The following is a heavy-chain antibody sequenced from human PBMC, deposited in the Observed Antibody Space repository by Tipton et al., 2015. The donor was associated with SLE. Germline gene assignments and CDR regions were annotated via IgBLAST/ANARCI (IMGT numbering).Heavy chain of an antibody. Sequence: TLSLTCTVSGGSISSGGYYWSWIRQHPGKGLEWIGYIYYSGSTYYNPSLKSRVTISVDTSKNQFSLKLSSVTAADTAVYYCARDLIMITFGGVIAGYGMEVWGQGTTVTVSS. D-gene: IGHD3-16*02. J-gene: IGHJ6*02. CDR1: GGSISSGGYY. CDR2: IYYSGST. CDR3: ARDLIMITFGGVIAGYGMEV. V-gene: IGHV4-31*03.